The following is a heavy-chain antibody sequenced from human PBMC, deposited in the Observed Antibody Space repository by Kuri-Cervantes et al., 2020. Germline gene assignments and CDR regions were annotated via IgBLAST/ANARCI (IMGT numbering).Heavy chain of an antibody. CDR2: IWYDGSNN. Sequence: GESLKICCAASGFTFSSYGMHGGRQAPGKGREWVAIIWYDGSNNYYADSVKGRFTISRDNFKNTLYLQMNSLGAEDTAVYYCARDYSAYDYYDILTGYYKGPYYYYYYGMDVWGQGTTVTVSS. J-gene: IGHJ6*02. CDR1: GFTFSSYG. D-gene: IGHD3-9*01. V-gene: IGHV3-33*08. CDR3: ARDYSAYDYYDILTGYYKGPYYYYYYGMDV.